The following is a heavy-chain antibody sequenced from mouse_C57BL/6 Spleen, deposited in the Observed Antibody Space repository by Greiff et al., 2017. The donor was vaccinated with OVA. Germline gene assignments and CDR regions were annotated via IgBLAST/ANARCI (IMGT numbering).Heavy chain of an antibody. CDR1: GYTFTSYW. CDR3: ARGGYYGSGSYFDY. D-gene: IGHD1-1*01. Sequence: QVQLQQPGAELVKPGASVKMSCKASGYTFTSYWITWVKQRPGQGLEWIGDIYPGSGSTNYNEKFKGKATLTVDTSSSTAYMQLSSLTSEDSAVYYCARGGYYGSGSYFDYWGQGTTLTVSS. J-gene: IGHJ2*01. V-gene: IGHV1-55*01. CDR2: IYPGSGST.